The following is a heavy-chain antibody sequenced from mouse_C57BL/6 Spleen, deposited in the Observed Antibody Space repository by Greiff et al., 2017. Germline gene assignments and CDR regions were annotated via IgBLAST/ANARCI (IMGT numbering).Heavy chain of an antibody. J-gene: IGHJ4*01. CDR1: GFTFTDYY. CDR2: VDPYNGGT. CDR3: ARRCNGSSYDYAMDY. V-gene: IGHV1-36*01. Sequence: VQLQQSGPVLVKPGPSVKISCKASGFTFTDYYMHWVKQSHGKSLEWIGLVDPYNGGTNYNQKFKGKATLTVDTSSSTAYMELSSLTSEDSAVYYCARRCNGSSYDYAMDYWGQGTSVTVSS. D-gene: IGHD1-1*01.